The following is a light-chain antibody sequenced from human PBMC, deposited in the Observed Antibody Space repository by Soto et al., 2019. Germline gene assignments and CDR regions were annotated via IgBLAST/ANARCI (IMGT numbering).Light chain of an antibody. CDR1: QSVNSNY. Sequence: EIVLTQSPGTLSLSPWERATLSCRASQSVNSNYLAWYQQKPGQAPRLLIYDASNRATGIPPRFSGSGSGTDFILPISSLEPEDSGVYYCQQRNDWVTFGGGTKVDI. CDR2: DAS. CDR3: QQRNDWVT. J-gene: IGKJ4*01. V-gene: IGKV3D-20*02.